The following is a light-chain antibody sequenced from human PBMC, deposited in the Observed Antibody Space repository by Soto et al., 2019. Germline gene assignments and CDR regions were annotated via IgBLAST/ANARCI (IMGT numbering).Light chain of an antibody. Sequence: QSVLTQPPSVSGAPGQRLTISCTGSSSNIGAGYDVHWYQQLPGTAPKLLIDVNSNRPSGVPDRFSGSKSGTSASLVITGLQAEDEADYYCLSYDSSLDAVVFGGGTKLTVL. CDR2: VNS. V-gene: IGLV1-40*01. CDR1: SSNIGAGYD. CDR3: LSYDSSLDAVV. J-gene: IGLJ2*01.